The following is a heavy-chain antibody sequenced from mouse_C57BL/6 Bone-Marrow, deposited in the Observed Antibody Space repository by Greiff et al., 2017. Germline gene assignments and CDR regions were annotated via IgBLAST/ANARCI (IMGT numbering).Heavy chain of an antibody. V-gene: IGHV14-4*01. Sequence: VQLQQSGAELVRPGASVKLSCTASGFNIKDDYMHWVKQRPEQGLEWIGWIDPENGDTEYASKFQGKATITADTSSNTAYLQLSSLTSEDTAGYYCTTGLDGSSAYWYFDVWGTGTTVTVSS. CDR3: TTGLDGSSAYWYFDV. J-gene: IGHJ1*03. CDR1: GFNIKDDY. CDR2: IDPENGDT. D-gene: IGHD1-1*01.